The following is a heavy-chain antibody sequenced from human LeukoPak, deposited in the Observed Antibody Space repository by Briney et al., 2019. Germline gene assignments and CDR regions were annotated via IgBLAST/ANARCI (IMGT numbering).Heavy chain of an antibody. CDR2: ISAYNGKT. D-gene: IGHD1-26*01. V-gene: IGHV1-18*01. CDR3: ARAGYSRFVDDLDY. CDR1: GYIFTNYG. Sequence: GASVKVSCKASGYIFTNYGINWVRQAPGQGLEWMGWISAYNGKTKYTQKLQDRVTMTTDSSTSTAYMELKTLRSDDTAVYFCARAGYSRFVDDLDYWGQGTLVIVSS. J-gene: IGHJ4*02.